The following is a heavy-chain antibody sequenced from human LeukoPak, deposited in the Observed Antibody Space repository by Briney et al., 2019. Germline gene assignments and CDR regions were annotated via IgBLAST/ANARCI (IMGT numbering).Heavy chain of an antibody. D-gene: IGHD5-18*01. CDR2: INHSGST. J-gene: IGHJ4*02. Sequence: SETLSLTCAVYGGSFSGYYWSWIRQPPGKGLEWIGEINHSGSTNYNPSLKSRVTISVDTSKNQFSLKLSSVTAADTAVYYCARGRYSYRYDLWRTYYFDYWGQGTLVTVSS. CDR1: GGSFSGYY. CDR3: ARGRYSYRYDLWRTYYFDY. V-gene: IGHV4-34*01.